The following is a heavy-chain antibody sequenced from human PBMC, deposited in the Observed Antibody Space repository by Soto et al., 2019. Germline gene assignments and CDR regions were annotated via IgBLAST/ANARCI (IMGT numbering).Heavy chain of an antibody. D-gene: IGHD3-10*01. CDR3: ARVPPELWFGELLDRGMDV. Sequence: GGSLRLSCAASGFTFSSYEMNWVRQAPGKGLEWVSYISSSGSTIYYADSVKGRFTISRDNAKNSLYLQMNSLRAEDTAVYYCARVPPELWFGELLDRGMDVWGQGTTVTVSS. J-gene: IGHJ6*02. V-gene: IGHV3-48*03. CDR2: ISSSGSTI. CDR1: GFTFSSYE.